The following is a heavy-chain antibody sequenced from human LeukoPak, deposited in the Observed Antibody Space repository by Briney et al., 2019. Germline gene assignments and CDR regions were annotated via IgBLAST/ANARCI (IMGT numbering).Heavy chain of an antibody. CDR1: GYSFTNYW. CDR3: ARHGGPSGRYNVNFQY. Sequence: GESLKISFKGSGYSFTNYWIGWVRQMPGKGLEWMGLVYPGDSDTRYSPSFQGQVTISADKSISTAYLQWSSLKASDTAMYYCARHGGPSGRYNVNFQYWGQGTLVTVFS. CDR2: VYPGDSDT. J-gene: IGHJ1*01. D-gene: IGHD1-26*01. V-gene: IGHV5-51*01.